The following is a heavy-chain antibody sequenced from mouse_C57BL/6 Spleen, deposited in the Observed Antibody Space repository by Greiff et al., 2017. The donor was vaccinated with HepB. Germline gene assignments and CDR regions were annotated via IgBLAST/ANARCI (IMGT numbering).Heavy chain of an antibody. D-gene: IGHD1-1*01. CDR1: GYTFTSYW. CDR3: ASGTTVQFAY. J-gene: IGHJ3*01. V-gene: IGHV1-52*01. CDR2: IDPSDRET. Sequence: QVQLQQPGAELVRPGSSVKLSCKASGYTFTSYWMHWVKQRPIQGLEWIGNIDPSDRETHYNQKFKDKATWTVDKSSSTDYMQLSSLTSEDSAVYYCASGTTVQFAYWGQGTLVTVSA.